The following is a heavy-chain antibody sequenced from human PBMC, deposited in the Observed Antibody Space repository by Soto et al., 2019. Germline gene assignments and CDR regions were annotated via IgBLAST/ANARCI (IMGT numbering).Heavy chain of an antibody. J-gene: IGHJ4*02. CDR3: ATASGWSSEH. CDR2: VYYGGST. V-gene: IGHV4-61*08. CDR1: GGSVSSSGSY. D-gene: IGHD6-19*01. Sequence: SETLSLTCTVSGGSVSSSGSYWSWIRQPPGKGLEWIGYVYYGGSTNYNPSLRSRVTMSIDTSKKQFSLRLNSVTATDTAVYYCATASGWSSEHWGRGTLVTVSS.